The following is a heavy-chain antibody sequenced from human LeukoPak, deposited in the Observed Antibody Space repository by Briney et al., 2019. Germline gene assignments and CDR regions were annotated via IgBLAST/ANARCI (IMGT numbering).Heavy chain of an antibody. D-gene: IGHD1-1*01. Sequence: SETLSLTCTVSGGSISSYYWSWIRQPPGKGLEWIGYVYYSGSTNYNPSLKSRVTISVDTSKNQFSLKLSSVTAADTAVYYCARRPVAGTGYFDYWGQGTLVTVSS. CDR2: VYYSGST. CDR3: ARRPVAGTGYFDY. J-gene: IGHJ4*02. CDR1: GGSISSYY. V-gene: IGHV4-59*01.